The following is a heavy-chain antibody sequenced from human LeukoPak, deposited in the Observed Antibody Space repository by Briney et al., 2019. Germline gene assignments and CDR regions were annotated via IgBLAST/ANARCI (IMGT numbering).Heavy chain of an antibody. V-gene: IGHV3-21*01. CDR3: AGNDAVDSSFDF. Sequence: PGGSLRLSCAASGFSFSTYTMNWVRQAPGKGLEWVSTITSSRTHIRYADSVKGRFTISRDNAENSLSLQMNSLRADDTAVYYCAGNDAVDSSFDFWGQGTLVTVSS. D-gene: IGHD3-22*01. J-gene: IGHJ4*02. CDR2: ITSSRTHI. CDR1: GFSFSTYT.